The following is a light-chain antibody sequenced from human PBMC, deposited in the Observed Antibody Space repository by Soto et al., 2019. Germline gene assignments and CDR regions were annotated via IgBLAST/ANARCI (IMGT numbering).Light chain of an antibody. Sequence: DIQMTQSPSSLSASVGDGVTITCRASQGINNYLAWYQQKPGKIPRLLIYAASTLQSGVPSQFSGSRSGTDLTLTISSLQHEDVATYYCQKYNNAPFTFGPGTKVHIK. V-gene: IGKV1-27*01. CDR3: QKYNNAPFT. CDR2: AAS. J-gene: IGKJ3*01. CDR1: QGINNY.